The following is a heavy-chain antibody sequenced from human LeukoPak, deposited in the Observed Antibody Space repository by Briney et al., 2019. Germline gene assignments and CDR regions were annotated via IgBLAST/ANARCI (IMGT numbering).Heavy chain of an antibody. V-gene: IGHV1-46*01. CDR2: INPSGGST. CDR1: GYTFTSYY. CDR3: ARDGTGIAVAGTGGGDFDY. J-gene: IGHJ4*02. D-gene: IGHD6-19*01. Sequence: ASVKVSCKASGYTFTSYYMHWVRQAPGQGLEWMGIINPSGGSTSYAQKFQGRVTMTRDTSTSTVYMELSSLRSEDTAVYYCARDGTGIAVAGTGGGDFDYWGQGTPVTVSS.